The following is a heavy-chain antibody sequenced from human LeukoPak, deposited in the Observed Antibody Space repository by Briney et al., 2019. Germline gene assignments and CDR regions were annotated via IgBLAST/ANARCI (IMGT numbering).Heavy chain of an antibody. V-gene: IGHV4-31*03. CDR3: ARDPDRGPSYYYYGMDV. J-gene: IGHJ6*02. CDR2: IYYSGST. CDR1: GGSISSGGYC. Sequence: SETLSLTCTVSGGSISSGGYCWSWIRQHPGKGLEWIGYIYYSGSTYYNPSLKSRVTISVDTSKNQFSLKLSSAAAADPAVYYCARDPDRGPSYYYYGMDVWGQGTTVTVSS.